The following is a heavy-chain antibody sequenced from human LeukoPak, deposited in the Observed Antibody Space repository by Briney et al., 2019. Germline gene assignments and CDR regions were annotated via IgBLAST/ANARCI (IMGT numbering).Heavy chain of an antibody. V-gene: IGHV4-59*08. CDR1: GGSISSYY. CDR3: ARQLTTYYYGSGSYYTSSKFDL. Sequence: SETLSLTCTVSGGSISSYYWSWIRQPPGKGLEWIGYIYYSGSTNYNPSLKSRVTISVDTSKNQFSLKLSSVTAADTAVYYCARQLTTYYYGSGSYYTSSKFDLWGRGTLVTVSS. D-gene: IGHD3-10*01. CDR2: IYYSGST. J-gene: IGHJ2*01.